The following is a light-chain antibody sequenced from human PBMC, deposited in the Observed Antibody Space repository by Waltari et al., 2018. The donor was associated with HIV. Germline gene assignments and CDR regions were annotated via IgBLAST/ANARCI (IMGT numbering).Light chain of an antibody. CDR3: SSSTNSSPVV. V-gene: IGLV2-14*01. CDR1: SSDVGGYNS. J-gene: IGLJ3*02. Sequence: QSALTQPASVSGSPGQSITISCTGTSSDVGGYNSVSWYQHHPGEAPRLMIEEVSNRPSGISNRFSGSKSGNTASLTISGLQAEDEADYFCSSSTNSSPVVFGGGTKLTVL. CDR2: EVS.